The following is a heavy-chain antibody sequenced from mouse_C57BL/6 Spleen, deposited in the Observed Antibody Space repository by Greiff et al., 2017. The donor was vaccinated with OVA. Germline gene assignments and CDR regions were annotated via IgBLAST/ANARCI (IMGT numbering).Heavy chain of an antibody. Sequence: EVQRVESGGDLVKPGGSLKLSCAASGFTFSSYGMSWVRQTPDKRLEWVATISSGGSYTYYPDSVKGRFTISRDNAKNTLYLQMSSLKSEDTAMYYCARRGDYSNSWFAYWGQGTLVTVSA. V-gene: IGHV5-6*01. CDR1: GFTFSSYG. D-gene: IGHD2-5*01. CDR2: ISSGGSYT. J-gene: IGHJ3*01. CDR3: ARRGDYSNSWFAY.